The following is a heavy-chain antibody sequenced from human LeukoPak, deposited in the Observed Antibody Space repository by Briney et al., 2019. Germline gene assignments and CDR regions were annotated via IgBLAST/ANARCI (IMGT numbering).Heavy chain of an antibody. J-gene: IGHJ3*01. CDR1: GGSITGYY. Sequence: SETLSLTCTVSGGSITGYYWSWIRQPPGKGLEWIAYVYFTGRTLYNPSLESRVTISVDTSKTQFSLRLTSVTAAHTAVYYCARHIPVSYDAFDLWGRGTTVTVSS. D-gene: IGHD6-19*01. CDR2: VYFTGRT. V-gene: IGHV4-59*08. CDR3: ARHIPVSYDAFDL.